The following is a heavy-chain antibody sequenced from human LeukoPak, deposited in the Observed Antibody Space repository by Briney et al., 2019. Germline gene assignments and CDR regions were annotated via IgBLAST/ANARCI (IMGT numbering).Heavy chain of an antibody. CDR3: ARWSYYGSGSYYNMGYYYYYGMDV. J-gene: IGHJ6*04. V-gene: IGHV1-69*01. CDR1: GGTFSSYA. D-gene: IGHD3-10*01. Sequence: SVKVSCTASGGTFSSYAISRVRQAPGQGLEWMGGIIPIFGTANYAQKFQGRVTITADESTSTAYMELSSLRSEDTAVYYCARWSYYGSGSYYNMGYYYYYGMDVWGKGTTVTVSS. CDR2: IIPIFGTA.